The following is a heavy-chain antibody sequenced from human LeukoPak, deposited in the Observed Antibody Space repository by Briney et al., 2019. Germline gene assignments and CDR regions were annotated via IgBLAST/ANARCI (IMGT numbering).Heavy chain of an antibody. CDR2: ISGSGGST. CDR1: GFTVSSNY. J-gene: IGHJ6*03. Sequence: GGSLRLSCAASGFTVSSNYMSWVRQAPGKGLEWVSAISGSGGSTYYADSVKGRFTISRDNSKNTLYLQMNSLRAEDTAVYYCAKKGDYYYYYYMDVWGKGTTVTISS. D-gene: IGHD1-26*01. V-gene: IGHV3-23*01. CDR3: AKKGDYYYYYYMDV.